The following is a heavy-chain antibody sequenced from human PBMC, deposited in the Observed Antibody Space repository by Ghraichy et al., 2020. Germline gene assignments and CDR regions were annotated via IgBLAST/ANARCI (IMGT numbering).Heavy chain of an antibody. CDR3: ANKHYYDSSGYGETDAFDN. V-gene: IGHV3-23*01. CDR2: ISGRGDST. J-gene: IGHJ3*02. D-gene: IGHD3-22*01. CDR1: GFTFNIYA. Sequence: GGSLRLSCAASGFTFNIYAMSWVRQAPGKGLEWVSTISGRGDSTYYADSVKGRFTVSRDNSKNTLYLQMNSLRAEDTAVYYCANKHYYDSSGYGETDAFDNWGQGTMVTVSS.